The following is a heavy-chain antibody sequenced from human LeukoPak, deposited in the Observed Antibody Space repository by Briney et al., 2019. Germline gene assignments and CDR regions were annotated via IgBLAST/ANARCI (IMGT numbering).Heavy chain of an antibody. CDR1: GFTFSSYG. V-gene: IGHV3-33*01. D-gene: IGHD3-3*01. CDR2: IWYDGSNK. CDR3: ARSTLTIFGASYYYYGMDV. J-gene: IGHJ6*02. Sequence: PGGSLRLSCAASGFTFSSYGMHWVRQAPGKGLEWVAVIWYDGSNKYYADSVKGRFTISRDNSKNTLYLQMNSLRAEDTAVYYCARSTLTIFGASYYYYGMDVWGQGTTVTVSS.